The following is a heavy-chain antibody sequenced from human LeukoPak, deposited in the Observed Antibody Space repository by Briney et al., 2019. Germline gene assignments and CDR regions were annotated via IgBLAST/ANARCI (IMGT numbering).Heavy chain of an antibody. J-gene: IGHJ4*02. CDR1: GYTLTELS. CDR3: ATSGPRSGSLDY. V-gene: IGHV1-24*01. CDR2: FDPEDGET. D-gene: IGHD3-3*01. Sequence: ASVKVSCKVSGYTLTELSMHWVRQAPGKGLEWMGGFDPEDGETIYAQKFQGRVTMTEDTSTDTAYMELSSLRSEDTAVYYCATSGPRSGSLDYWGQGTLVTVSS.